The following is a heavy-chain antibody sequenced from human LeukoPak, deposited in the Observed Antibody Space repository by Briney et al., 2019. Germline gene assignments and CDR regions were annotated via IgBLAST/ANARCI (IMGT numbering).Heavy chain of an antibody. V-gene: IGHV3-21*01. CDR1: GFTFSIYG. CDR3: ARVAAGAETHTLHYHYMDV. D-gene: IGHD6-13*01. Sequence: GGSLRLSCAASGFTFSIYGLTWVRQAPGKGLEWVSSISSTSTYIYYADSVKGRFTISRDNAQNSLYLQMNSLRAEDTAVYSCARVAAGAETHTLHYHYMDVWGKGTTVTVSS. CDR2: ISSTSTYI. J-gene: IGHJ6*03.